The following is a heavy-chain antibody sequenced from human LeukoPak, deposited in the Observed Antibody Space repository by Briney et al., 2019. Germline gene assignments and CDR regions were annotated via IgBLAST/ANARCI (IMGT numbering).Heavy chain of an antibody. CDR1: GGSFSGYY. J-gene: IGHJ3*02. V-gene: IGHV4-34*01. D-gene: IGHD3-16*01. Sequence: SETLSLTCAVYGGSFSGYYWSWIRQPPRKRLEWIGEINHSGSTNYNPPLKSRVTISIDTTKNQFSLKLSSVTAADTAVYYCARGDYDRDIWGEGTMVTVSS. CDR2: INHSGST. CDR3: ARGDYDRDI.